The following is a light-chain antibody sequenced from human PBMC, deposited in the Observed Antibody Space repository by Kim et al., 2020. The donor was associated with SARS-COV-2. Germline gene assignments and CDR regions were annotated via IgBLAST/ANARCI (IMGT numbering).Light chain of an antibody. CDR1: QSVSSF. CDR2: DAS. V-gene: IGKV3-11*01. J-gene: IGKJ4*01. CDR3: QQRSNWPLT. Sequence: EIVLTQSPATLSLSPGERATLSCRASQSVSSFLAWYQQRPGQAPRLLIYDASNRATDIPARFSGRGSGTDFTLTISSLEPEDFAVYYCQQRSNWPLTFGGGTTVEI.